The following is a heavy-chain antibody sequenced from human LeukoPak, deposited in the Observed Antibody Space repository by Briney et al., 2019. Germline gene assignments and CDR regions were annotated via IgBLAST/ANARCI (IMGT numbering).Heavy chain of an antibody. Sequence: PGGSLRLSCAASGFTVSSNYMSWVRQAPGKGLEWVSVIYSGGSTYYADFVKGRFTISRDNAKNTLYLQMNCLRAEDTAVYYCARSKGDSSGYYYHYFDYWGQGTLVTVSS. V-gene: IGHV3-66*01. J-gene: IGHJ4*02. CDR3: ARSKGDSSGYYYHYFDY. CDR2: IYSGGST. CDR1: GFTVSSNY. D-gene: IGHD3-22*01.